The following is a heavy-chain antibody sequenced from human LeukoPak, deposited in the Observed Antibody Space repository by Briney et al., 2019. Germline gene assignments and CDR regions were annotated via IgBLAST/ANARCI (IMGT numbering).Heavy chain of an antibody. V-gene: IGHV1-18*01. CDR1: GGTFSSYA. J-gene: IGHJ5*02. Sequence: GASVKVSCKASGGTFSSYAISWVRQAPGQGLEWMGWISAYNGNTNYAQKLQGRVTMTRDTSISTAYMELSRLRSDDTAVYYCARDALMVRGGSGSFRPRNWFDPWGQGTLVTVSS. D-gene: IGHD3-10*01. CDR2: ISAYNGNT. CDR3: ARDALMVRGGSGSFRPRNWFDP.